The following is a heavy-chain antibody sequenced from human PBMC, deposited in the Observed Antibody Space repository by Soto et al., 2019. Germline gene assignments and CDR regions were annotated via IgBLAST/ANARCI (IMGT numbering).Heavy chain of an antibody. Sequence: QVQLVQSGAEVKKPGASVKVSCKASGYTFTSYGISWVRQAPGQGLEWMGWISAYNGNTNYAQKLQGRGTMTTDTSTSTAYMELRSLRSDDTAVYYCARDRATPFDYYYGMDVWGQGTTVTVSS. V-gene: IGHV1-18*01. CDR1: GYTFTSYG. D-gene: IGHD3-3*01. J-gene: IGHJ6*02. CDR3: ARDRATPFDYYYGMDV. CDR2: ISAYNGNT.